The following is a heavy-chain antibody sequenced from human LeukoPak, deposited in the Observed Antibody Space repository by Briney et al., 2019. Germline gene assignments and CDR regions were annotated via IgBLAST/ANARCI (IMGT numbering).Heavy chain of an antibody. Sequence: GESLKISCKDSGNSFTSYWIGWVRQIPGKGLDWMGIIYPGDSDTRYSPSFQGQVTISADKSISTAYLQWSSLRASDTAIYYCARGRSGQVEGPFDNWFDPWGQGTLVTVSS. V-gene: IGHV5-51*01. D-gene: IGHD3-16*01. J-gene: IGHJ5*02. CDR2: IYPGDSDT. CDR1: GNSFTSYW. CDR3: ARGRSGQVEGPFDNWFDP.